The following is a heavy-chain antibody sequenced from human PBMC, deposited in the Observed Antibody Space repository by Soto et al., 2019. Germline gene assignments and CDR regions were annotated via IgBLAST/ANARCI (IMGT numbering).Heavy chain of an antibody. V-gene: IGHV3-23*01. D-gene: IGHD1-1*01. J-gene: IGHJ4*02. CDR3: AKDPSLQLAY. CDR2: ISGGGDGT. Sequence: EVHLLESGGGLVQPGGSLRLSCTASGFPFGNYAMYWVRQAPGKGLEWVSGISGGGDGTNYADSVKGRFTVSRDNSRNTMYLQMNSLRAEDTAVYYCAKDPSLQLAYWGQGTLVTVSS. CDR1: GFPFGNYA.